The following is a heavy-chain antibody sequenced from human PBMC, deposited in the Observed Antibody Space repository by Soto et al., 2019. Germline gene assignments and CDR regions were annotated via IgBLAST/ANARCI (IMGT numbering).Heavy chain of an antibody. CDR1: GGSFSGYY. Sequence: SETLSLTCAVYGGSFSGYYWSWIRQPPGKGLKWIGEINHSGSTNYNPSLKSRVTISVDTSKNQFSLKLSSVTAADTAVYYCARGPRLGLWITMVRGVIEYYFDYWGQGTLVTVSS. J-gene: IGHJ4*02. D-gene: IGHD3-10*01. CDR3: ARGPRLGLWITMVRGVIEYYFDY. V-gene: IGHV4-34*01. CDR2: INHSGST.